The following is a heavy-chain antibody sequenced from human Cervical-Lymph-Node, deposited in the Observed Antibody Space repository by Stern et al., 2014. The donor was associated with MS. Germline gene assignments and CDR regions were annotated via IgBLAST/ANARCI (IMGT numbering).Heavy chain of an antibody. CDR1: GYTFTSYY. CDR2: INPSGVNT. Sequence: QVHLVQSGAEVKKPGASVKVSCKASGYTFTSYYMHWVRQAPGQGLEWMGLINPSGVNTIYAQKFQGRVTMTRDTSTRTVYMELSSLRSDDTAVYYCAREVAGHRLGMMDVWGQGTTVTVSS. CDR3: AREVAGHRLGMMDV. V-gene: IGHV1-46*01. J-gene: IGHJ6*02. D-gene: IGHD6-19*01.